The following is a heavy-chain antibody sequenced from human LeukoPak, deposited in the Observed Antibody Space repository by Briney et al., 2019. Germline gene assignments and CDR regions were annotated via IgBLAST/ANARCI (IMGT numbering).Heavy chain of an antibody. J-gene: IGHJ3*02. V-gene: IGHV1-18*01. Sequence: ASVKVSRKVSGYSFTSYGMSWVRQAPGQGLEWMGWISAYNGNTNYAQKLQGRVTMTTDTSTSTAYMELRSLRSDDTAVYYCAQGYYGSGSYFEGIDAFDIWGQGTMVTVSS. D-gene: IGHD3-10*01. CDR3: AQGYYGSGSYFEGIDAFDI. CDR1: GYSFTSYG. CDR2: ISAYNGNT.